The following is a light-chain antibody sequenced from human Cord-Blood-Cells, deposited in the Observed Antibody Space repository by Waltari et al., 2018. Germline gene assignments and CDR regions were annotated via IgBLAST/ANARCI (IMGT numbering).Light chain of an antibody. V-gene: IGLV2-23*01. Sequence: QSALTQPASVSGSPGQSITISCPGTSSAVGSYNLFSWYQPHPGKAPKLMIYEGSKRPSGVSNRFSGSKSGNTASLTISGLQAEDEADYYCCSYAGSSTLVFGGGTKLTVL. CDR3: CSYAGSSTLV. CDR1: SSAVGSYNL. J-gene: IGLJ3*02. CDR2: EGS.